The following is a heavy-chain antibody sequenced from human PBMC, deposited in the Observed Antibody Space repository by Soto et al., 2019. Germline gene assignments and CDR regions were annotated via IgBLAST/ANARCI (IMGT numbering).Heavy chain of an antibody. Sequence: PSETLSLTCAFSGGSINSGGYSLNWIRQPPGKGLEWIGYIYHTGSTNYNPSLKSRVTISVDKSKNQFSLKLSSVTAADTAVYYCARSSQYSYDSSEGNFDSWGRGTLVTAPQ. CDR2: IYHTGST. V-gene: IGHV4-30-2*01. J-gene: IGHJ4*02. CDR3: ARSSQYSYDSSEGNFDS. D-gene: IGHD3-22*01. CDR1: GGSINSGGYS.